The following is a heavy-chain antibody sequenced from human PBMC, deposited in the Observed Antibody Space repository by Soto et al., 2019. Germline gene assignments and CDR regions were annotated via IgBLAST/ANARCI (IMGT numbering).Heavy chain of an antibody. Sequence: GGSLRLSCAASGFTFSSYAMHWVRQAPGKGLEWVAVISYDGSNKYYADSVKGRFTISRDNSKNTLYLQMNSLRAEHTAVYYCARRPHCSGGICYYGLDNWGQGTLVTVSS. CDR2: ISYDGSNK. CDR1: GFTFSSYA. D-gene: IGHD2-15*01. J-gene: IGHJ4*02. V-gene: IGHV3-30-3*01. CDR3: ARRPHCSGGICYYGLDN.